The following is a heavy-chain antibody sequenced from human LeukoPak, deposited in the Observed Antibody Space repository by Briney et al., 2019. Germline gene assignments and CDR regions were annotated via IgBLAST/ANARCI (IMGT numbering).Heavy chain of an antibody. CDR1: GFTFSSYG. V-gene: IGHV3-30*03. CDR3: TQGY. Sequence: GGSLRLSCAASGFTFSSYGIHWVRQAPGKGLEWVAVISYDGSNKYYADSAKGRFTISRDNSKNTLYLQMNSLRAEDTAVYYCTQGYWGQGTLVTVSS. CDR2: ISYDGSNK. J-gene: IGHJ4*02.